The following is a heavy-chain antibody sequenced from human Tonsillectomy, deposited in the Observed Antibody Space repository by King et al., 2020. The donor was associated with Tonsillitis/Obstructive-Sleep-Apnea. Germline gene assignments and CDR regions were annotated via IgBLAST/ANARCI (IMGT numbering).Heavy chain of an antibody. V-gene: IGHV2-70*15. CDR1: GFSLSTSGMC. D-gene: IGHD3-16*01. CDR2: IDWDDDK. CDR3: ARTGEMGNALDY. J-gene: IGHJ4*02. Sequence: QFTLKESGPALVKPTQTLTLTCTFSGFSLSTSGMCVSWIRQPPGKALEWLARIDWDDDKYYSTSPKTRLTISKDTSKNQVVLTMTNMDPVDTATYYCARTGEMGNALDYWGQGTLVTVSS.